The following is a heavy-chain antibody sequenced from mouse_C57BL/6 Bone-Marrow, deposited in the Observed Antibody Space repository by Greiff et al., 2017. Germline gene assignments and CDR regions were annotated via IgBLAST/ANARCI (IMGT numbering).Heavy chain of an antibody. Sequence: QVHVKQSGAELARPGASVKLSCKASGYTFTSYGISWVKQRTGQGLEWIGEIYPRSGNTYYNEKFKGKATLTADKSSSTAYMELRSLTSEDSAVYFCAREEGFITTVDYYAMDYWGQGTSVTVSS. CDR3: AREEGFITTVDYYAMDY. J-gene: IGHJ4*01. V-gene: IGHV1-81*01. CDR1: GYTFTSYG. CDR2: IYPRSGNT. D-gene: IGHD1-1*01.